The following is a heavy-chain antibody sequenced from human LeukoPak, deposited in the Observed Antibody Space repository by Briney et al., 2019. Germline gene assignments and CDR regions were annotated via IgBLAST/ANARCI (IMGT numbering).Heavy chain of an antibody. CDR2: IKQDGSEK. CDR1: GFTFSSYW. CDR3: SRGLAASGNGNY. V-gene: IGHV3-7*02. J-gene: IGHJ4*02. D-gene: IGHD2-15*01. Sequence: GGSLRLSCAASGFTFSSYWMSWVRQAPGKGLEWVANIKQDGSEKYFVDSVKGRFTISRDNSKNTLYLQMKSLRGEDTAVYYCSRGLAASGNGNYWGQGTLVTVSS.